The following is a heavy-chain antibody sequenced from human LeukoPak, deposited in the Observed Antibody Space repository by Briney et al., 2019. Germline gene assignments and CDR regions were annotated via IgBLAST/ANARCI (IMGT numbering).Heavy chain of an antibody. CDR3: ARLRGAYGSGTAYYFDY. CDR1: GGSISTSSYY. Sequence: SETLSLTCTVSGGSISTSSYYWGWVRQPPGKGLEWIGNIFYSGSTYYSPSLKSRVTISLDTSRNQFSLKLNSVTAADTAVYYCARLRGAYGSGTAYYFDYWGQGTQVTVSS. CDR2: IFYSGST. J-gene: IGHJ4*02. V-gene: IGHV4-39*07. D-gene: IGHD3-10*01.